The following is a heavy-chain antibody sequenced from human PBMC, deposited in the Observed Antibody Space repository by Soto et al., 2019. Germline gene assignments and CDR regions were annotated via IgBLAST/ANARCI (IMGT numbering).Heavy chain of an antibody. V-gene: IGHV1-69*01. J-gene: IGHJ4*02. CDR2: SIPGFGAA. CDR3: ARDAVAGSWYFGF. D-gene: IGHD6-19*01. CDR1: GVAFSSHA. Sequence: QVQLVQSGAEVKKPGSSVKVSCKASGVAFSSHAISWVRQAPGQGLEWMGGSIPGFGAANYAQKFQGRVTIIADESTGTAYMEVSNLRSDDTAIYYCARDAVAGSWYFGFWGQGTLVTVSS.